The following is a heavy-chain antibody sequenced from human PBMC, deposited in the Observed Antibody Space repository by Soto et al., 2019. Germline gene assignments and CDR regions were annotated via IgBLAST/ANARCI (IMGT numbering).Heavy chain of an antibody. D-gene: IGHD5-18*01. CDR3: AKAGTFRGYSYYYYGMDV. J-gene: IGHJ6*02. CDR2: ISGSGGST. V-gene: IGHV3-23*01. CDR1: GFTFSSYA. Sequence: EVQLLESGGGLVQPGGSLRLSCAASGFTFSSYAMSWVRQAPGKGLEWVSAISGSGGSTYYADSVKGRFTISRDNSKNTLYLQMNSLRAEDTAVYYCAKAGTFRGYSYYYYGMDVWGQGTTVTVSS.